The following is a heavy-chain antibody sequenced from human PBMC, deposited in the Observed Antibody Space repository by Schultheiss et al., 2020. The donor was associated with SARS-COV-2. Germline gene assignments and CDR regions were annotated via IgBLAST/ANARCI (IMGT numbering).Heavy chain of an antibody. V-gene: IGHV3-11*01. J-gene: IGHJ4*02. Sequence: GGSLRLSCAASGFTFSDYYMSWIRQAPGKGLEWVSYISSSGSTIYYADSVKGRFTISRDNAKNSLYLQMNSLRAEDTAVYYCAKLYDSSGYYYFDYWGQGTLVTVSS. CDR1: GFTFSDYY. CDR2: ISSSGSTI. D-gene: IGHD3-22*01. CDR3: AKLYDSSGYYYFDY.